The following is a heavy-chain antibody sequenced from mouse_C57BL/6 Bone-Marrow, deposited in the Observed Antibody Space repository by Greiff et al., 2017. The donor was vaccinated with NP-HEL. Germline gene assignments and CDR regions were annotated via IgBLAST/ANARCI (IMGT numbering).Heavy chain of an antibody. CDR2: INPSNGGT. CDR1: GYTFTSYW. Sequence: QVQLKQPGTELVKPGASVKLSCKASGYTFTSYWMHWVKQRPGQGLEWIGNINPSNGGTNYNEKFKSKATLTVDKSSSTAYMQLSSLTSEDSAVYYCARQPITTVVVDYWGQGTTLTVSS. J-gene: IGHJ2*01. D-gene: IGHD1-1*01. V-gene: IGHV1-53*01. CDR3: ARQPITTVVVDY.